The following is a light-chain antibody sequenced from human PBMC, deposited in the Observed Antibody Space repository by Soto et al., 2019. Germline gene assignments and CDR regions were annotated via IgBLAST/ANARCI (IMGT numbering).Light chain of an antibody. CDR3: SSYTSSSTLV. J-gene: IGLJ2*01. V-gene: IGLV2-14*01. CDR1: SSDVGGYNY. Sequence: QSVLTQPASVYGSPGQSITISCTGSSSDVGGYNYVSWYQQHPGKAPKLMIYEVSNRPSGISNRFSGSKSGNTASLTLSGLQAEDEADYYCSSYTSSSTLVFGGGTKLTVL. CDR2: EVS.